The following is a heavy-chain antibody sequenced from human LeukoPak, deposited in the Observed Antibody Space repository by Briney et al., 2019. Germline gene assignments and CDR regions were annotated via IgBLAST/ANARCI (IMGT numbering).Heavy chain of an antibody. CDR2: INPNSGGT. V-gene: IGHV1-2*02. CDR3: ARPQYSSGWYLYYYYGMDV. J-gene: IGHJ6*02. CDR1: GYTFTGYY. Sequence: ASVKVSCKASGYTFTGYYMHWVRQAPGQGLEWMGWINPNSGGTNYAQKFQGRVTMTRDTSISTAYMELSRLRSDDTAVYYCARPQYSSGWYLYYYYGMDVWGQGTTVTVSS. D-gene: IGHD6-19*01.